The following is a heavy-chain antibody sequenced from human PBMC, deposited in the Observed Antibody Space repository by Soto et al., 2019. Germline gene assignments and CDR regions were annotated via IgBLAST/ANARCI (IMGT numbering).Heavy chain of an antibody. CDR2: IYYNGNT. CDR3: ARHDPGGYFRT. Sequence: QVQLQESGPGLVKPSETLSLTCTVSGGSINSYYWSWIRQSQGKGLEWIAYIYYNGNTNYNPSLMSRVTLSVDPSKNQFSLSLPSVTAADPAMYSCARHDPGGYFRTWGQGTLVTVSS. CDR1: GGSINSYY. V-gene: IGHV4-59*08. D-gene: IGHD2-15*01. J-gene: IGHJ1*01.